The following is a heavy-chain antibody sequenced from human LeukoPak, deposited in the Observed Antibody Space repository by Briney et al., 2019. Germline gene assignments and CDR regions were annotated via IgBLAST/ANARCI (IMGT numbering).Heavy chain of an antibody. Sequence: SVKVSCKASGGTFSSYAISWVRQAPGQGLEWMGRIIPILGIANYAQKFQGRVTITADKSTSTAYMELSSLRPEDTAVYYCAGGYYYGSGSFHRDVWGQGTTVTVSS. D-gene: IGHD3-10*01. CDR3: AGGYYYGSGSFHRDV. J-gene: IGHJ6*02. CDR2: IIPILGIA. CDR1: GGTFSSYA. V-gene: IGHV1-69*04.